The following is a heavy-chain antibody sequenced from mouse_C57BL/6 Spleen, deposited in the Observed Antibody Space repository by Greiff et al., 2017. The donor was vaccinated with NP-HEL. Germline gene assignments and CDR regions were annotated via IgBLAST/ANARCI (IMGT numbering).Heavy chain of an antibody. D-gene: IGHD2-3*01. Sequence: EVKLVESGGGLVQPGGSLSLSCAASGFTFTDYYMSWVRQPPGKALEWLGFIRNKANGYTTEYSASVKGRFTISRDNYQSILYLQMNALRAEDSATYYCAREGYYEAWFAYWGQGTLVTVSA. J-gene: IGHJ3*01. CDR2: IRNKANGYTT. CDR3: AREGYYEAWFAY. CDR1: GFTFTDYY. V-gene: IGHV7-3*01.